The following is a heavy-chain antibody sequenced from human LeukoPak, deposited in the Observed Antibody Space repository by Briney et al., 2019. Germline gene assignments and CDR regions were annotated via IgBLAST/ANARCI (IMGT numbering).Heavy chain of an antibody. CDR3: AKGGTVTTPQFDY. CDR2: IKSKTDGGTT. CDR1: GFTFSNAW. Sequence: GGSLRLSCAASGFTFSNAWMNWVRQAPGKGLEWVGRIKSKTDGGTTDYVAPVKGRFTISRDDSKNTLYLQMNSLRAEDTAVYYCAKGGTVTTPQFDYWGQGTLVTVSS. V-gene: IGHV3-15*07. D-gene: IGHD4-17*01. J-gene: IGHJ4*02.